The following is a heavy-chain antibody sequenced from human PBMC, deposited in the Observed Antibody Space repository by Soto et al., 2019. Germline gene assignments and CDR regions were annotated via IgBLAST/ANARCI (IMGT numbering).Heavy chain of an antibody. CDR2: IIPIFGTA. V-gene: IGHV1-69*01. D-gene: IGHD5-18*01. CDR1: GGTFSSYA. CDR3: ARVLLPDTAMVTTRGYYYYYGMEV. Sequence: QVQLVQSGAEVKKPGSSVKVSCKASGGTFSSYAISWVRQAPGQGLEWMGGIIPIFGTANYAQKFQGRVTITADESTSKAYMELRRLISEDTAVYYCARVLLPDTAMVTTRGYYYYYGMEVWGQGTTVTVSS. J-gene: IGHJ6*02.